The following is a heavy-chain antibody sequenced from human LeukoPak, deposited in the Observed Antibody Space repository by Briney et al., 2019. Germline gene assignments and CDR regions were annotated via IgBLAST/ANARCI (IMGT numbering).Heavy chain of an antibody. J-gene: IGHJ3*01. CDR1: GYTFTNYD. CDR3: ERFHLPPYV. V-gene: IGHV1-8*01. CDR2: VNTNSHNR. Sequence: GASVKVSCKSSGYTFTNYDINWVRPASGQGLEWMGWVNTNSHNRGEAQKFQGRVTMTLDMSIETAYMELRRRTIVVRAVYYCERFHLPPYVGGEGTVITVSS. D-gene: IGHD2-21*01.